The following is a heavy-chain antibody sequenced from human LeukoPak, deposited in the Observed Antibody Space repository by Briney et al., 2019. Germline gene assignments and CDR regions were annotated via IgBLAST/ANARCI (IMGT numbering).Heavy chain of an antibody. CDR1: GGSFSGYY. J-gene: IGHJ4*02. CDR2: INHSGST. D-gene: IGHD6-6*01. V-gene: IGHV4-34*01. Sequence: KPSETLSLTCAVYGGSFSGYYWSWIRQPPGKGLEWIGEINHSGSTNYNPSLKSRVTISVDTSKNQFSLKLSSVTAADTAVYYCARDRLAARRSGGLDYWGQGTLVTVSS. CDR3: ARDRLAARRSGGLDY.